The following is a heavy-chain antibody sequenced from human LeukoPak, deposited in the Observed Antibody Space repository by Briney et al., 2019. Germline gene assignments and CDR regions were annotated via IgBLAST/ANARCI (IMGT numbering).Heavy chain of an antibody. D-gene: IGHD3-10*02. CDR1: GFTFSSYT. V-gene: IGHV3-21*01. Sequence: GGSLRLSCAASGFTFSSYTMNWVRQAPGKGLEWVSSITSSSSYIYYADSVKGRFTISRDNAKNSLYLQMNSLRAEDTAVYYCAELGITMIGGVWGKGTTVTTSS. J-gene: IGHJ6*04. CDR2: ITSSSSYI. CDR3: AELGITMIGGV.